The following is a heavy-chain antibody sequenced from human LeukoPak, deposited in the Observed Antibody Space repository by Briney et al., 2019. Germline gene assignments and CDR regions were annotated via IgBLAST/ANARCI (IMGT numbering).Heavy chain of an antibody. J-gene: IGHJ3*01. V-gene: IGHV5-51*01. Sequence: GESRKISCKGSGYSFTSYWIGWVRQMPGKGLEWMGIVYPGDSDTRYSPSFQGQVTISADKSITTAYLQWSSLRASDTAMYYCARPANRGGALDLWGQGTLLTVSS. CDR2: VYPGDSDT. CDR1: GYSFTSYW. D-gene: IGHD3-10*01. CDR3: ARPANRGGALDL.